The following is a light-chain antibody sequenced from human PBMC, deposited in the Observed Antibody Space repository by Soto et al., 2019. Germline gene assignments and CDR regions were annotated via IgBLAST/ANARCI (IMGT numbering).Light chain of an antibody. Sequence: QSVLTQPASVSGSPGQSITISCTGTSSDVGAYNYVSWYQQYPGKAPKVIIYDVSNRPSGVSHRFSGSKSGNTASLTISGLQAEDEADYYCNSYASSGTPYVFGTGTQLTVL. CDR1: SSDVGAYNY. V-gene: IGLV2-14*01. CDR2: DVS. J-gene: IGLJ1*01. CDR3: NSYASSGTPYV.